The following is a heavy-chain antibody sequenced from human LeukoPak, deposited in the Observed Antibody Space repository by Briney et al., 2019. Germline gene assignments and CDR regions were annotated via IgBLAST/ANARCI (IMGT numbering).Heavy chain of an antibody. J-gene: IGHJ3*02. CDR1: GGSISSYY. CDR3: ARTSRDAFGI. Sequence: SETLSLTCTVSGGSISSYYWSWIRQPPGKGLEWIGYIYYSGSTNYNPSLKSRVTISVDTSKNQFSLKLSSVTAADTAVYYCARTSRDAFGIWGQGTMVTVSS. CDR2: IYYSGST. V-gene: IGHV4-59*01.